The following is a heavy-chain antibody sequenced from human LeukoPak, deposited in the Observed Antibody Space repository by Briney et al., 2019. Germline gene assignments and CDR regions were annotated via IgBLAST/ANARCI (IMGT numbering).Heavy chain of an antibody. J-gene: IGHJ6*02. D-gene: IGHD2-15*01. CDR3: ARDWCSGVTCSSRYGMDL. V-gene: IGHV3-7*01. CDR2: IKQDGSEK. CDR1: GFTFSSYW. Sequence: GGSLRLSCAASGFTFSSYWMSWVRQAPGKGLEWVANIKQDGSEKYYVDSVKGRFTISRDNAKNSLYLQMNSLRVEDTAVYYCARDWCSGVTCSSRYGMDLWGQGTTVTVS.